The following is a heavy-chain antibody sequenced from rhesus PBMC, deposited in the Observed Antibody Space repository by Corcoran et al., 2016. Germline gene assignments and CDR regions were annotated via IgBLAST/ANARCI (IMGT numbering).Heavy chain of an antibody. CDR2: IYGGSGST. J-gene: IGHJ4*01. D-gene: IGHD6-13*01. CDR3: ARDRYGIFDY. V-gene: IGHV4-127*01. Sequence: QVQLQESGPGLVKPSETLSLTCAVSGYSISSGYGWGWIRQPPGKGLEWIGQIYGGSGSTYYNPSLKSRVTVSKDTSKNQFSLKLSSVTAADTAVYYCARDRYGIFDYWGQGVLVTVSS. CDR1: GYSISSGYG.